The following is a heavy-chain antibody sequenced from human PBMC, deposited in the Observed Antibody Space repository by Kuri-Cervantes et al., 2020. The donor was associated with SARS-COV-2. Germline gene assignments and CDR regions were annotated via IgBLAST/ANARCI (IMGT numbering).Heavy chain of an antibody. CDR3: ARAGGISSGYYYRLDY. J-gene: IGHJ4*02. CDR1: GYTFTSYP. CDR2: INPNSGGT. D-gene: IGHD3-22*01. Sequence: ASVKVSCKASGYTFTSYPTHWVRQAPGQGLEWMGRINPNSGGTNYAQKFQGRVTMTRDTSISTAYMELSRLRSDDTAVYYCARAGGISSGYYYRLDYWGQGTLVTVSS. V-gene: IGHV1-2*06.